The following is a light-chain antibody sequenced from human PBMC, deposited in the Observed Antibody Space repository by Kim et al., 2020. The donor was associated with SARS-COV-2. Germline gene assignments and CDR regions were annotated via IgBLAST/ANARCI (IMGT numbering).Light chain of an antibody. V-gene: IGKV1-5*03. CDR1: QSISSW. Sequence: DIQMTQSPSTLSASVGDRVTITCRASQSISSWLAWYQQKPGKAPKLLIYKASSLESGVPSRFSGSGSGTEFTLTISSLQPDDCATYYCQQYNSYPPYTFGQGTKLEI. J-gene: IGKJ2*01. CDR3: QQYNSYPPYT. CDR2: KAS.